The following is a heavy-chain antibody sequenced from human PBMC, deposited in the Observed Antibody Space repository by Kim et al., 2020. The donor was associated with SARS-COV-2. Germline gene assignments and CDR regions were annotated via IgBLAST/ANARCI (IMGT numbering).Heavy chain of an antibody. CDR3: AKLLGYCSGGSCYRTFGGFYYYYGMDV. Sequence: GGSLRLSCAASGFTFSSYAMSWVRQAPGKGLEWVSAISGSGGSTYYADSVKGRFTISRDNSKNTLYLQMNSLRAEDTAVYYCAKLLGYCSGGSCYRTFGGFYYYYGMDVWGQGTTVTVSS. V-gene: IGHV3-23*01. CDR2: ISGSGGST. CDR1: GFTFSSYA. J-gene: IGHJ6*02. D-gene: IGHD2-15*01.